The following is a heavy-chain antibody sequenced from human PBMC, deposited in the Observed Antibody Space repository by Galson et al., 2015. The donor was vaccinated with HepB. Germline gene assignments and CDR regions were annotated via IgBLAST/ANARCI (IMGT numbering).Heavy chain of an antibody. CDR1: GFAFGNYG. Sequence: CAASGFAFGNYGMHWVRQAPGKGLEWMALIWKDGSNKHYADSLKGRFRISRDNAQNTLFLEADSLRAEDTAVYYCAREDATITVAALEYWGQGVLVTVSS. CDR3: AREDATITVAALEY. J-gene: IGHJ4*02. D-gene: IGHD6-13*01. V-gene: IGHV3-33*01. CDR2: IWKDGSNK.